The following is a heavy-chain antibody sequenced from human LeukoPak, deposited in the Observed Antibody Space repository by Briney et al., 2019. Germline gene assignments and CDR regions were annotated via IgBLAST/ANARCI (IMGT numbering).Heavy chain of an antibody. V-gene: IGHV1-2*02. CDR3: ARALPQYGDFRYDY. CDR1: GYSFTTYG. D-gene: IGHD4-17*01. Sequence: ASVTVSCKASGYSFTTYGMNWVPQAPGQGLEWMAWINPNSGGTNCAQEFQGRVTMTRDTSTSTAYMELSSLTSDDTAVYYCARALPQYGDFRYDYWGQGTLVTVSS. CDR2: INPNSGGT. J-gene: IGHJ4*02.